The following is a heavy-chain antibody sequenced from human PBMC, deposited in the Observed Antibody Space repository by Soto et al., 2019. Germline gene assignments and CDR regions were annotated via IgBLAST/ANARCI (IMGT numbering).Heavy chain of an antibody. D-gene: IGHD3-16*01. CDR2: ISATGGGT. Sequence: GGSLRLSCAASGFKFSNYAMSWVRQAPGEGLEWVSLISATGGGTYYADSVKGRFTISRDNSHNTLYLQVHSLTAEDTAVYYCAKDRRAGGNSAFYFDFWGQGAQVTVSS. CDR1: GFKFSNYA. CDR3: AKDRRAGGNSAFYFDF. J-gene: IGHJ4*02. V-gene: IGHV3-23*01.